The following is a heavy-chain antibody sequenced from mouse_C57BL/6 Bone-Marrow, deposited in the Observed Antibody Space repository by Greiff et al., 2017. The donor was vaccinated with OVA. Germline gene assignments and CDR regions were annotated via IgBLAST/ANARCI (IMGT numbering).Heavy chain of an antibody. CDR3: ARGRGLDY. CDR2: IWSGGST. CDR1: GFSLTSYG. Sequence: VKLMESGPGLVQPSQSLSITCTVSGFSLTSYGVHWVRQSPGKGLEWLGVIWSGGSTDYNAAFISRLSISKDNSKSQVFFKMNSLQADDTAIYYCARGRGLDYWGQGTTLTVAS. V-gene: IGHV2-2*01. J-gene: IGHJ2*01.